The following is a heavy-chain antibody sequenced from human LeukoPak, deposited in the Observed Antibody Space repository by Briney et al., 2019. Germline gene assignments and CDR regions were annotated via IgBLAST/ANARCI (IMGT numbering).Heavy chain of an antibody. Sequence: PSETLSLTCTVSGGSISISSYYWGWIRQPPGKGLEWIGIIYYSGSTYSNPSLRSRVTISVDTSKNHFSLKVTSVTAADTAVYYCARAKGDYWGQGTLVTVSS. CDR3: ARAKGDY. V-gene: IGHV4-39*02. J-gene: IGHJ4*02. CDR1: GGSISISSYY. CDR2: IYYSGST.